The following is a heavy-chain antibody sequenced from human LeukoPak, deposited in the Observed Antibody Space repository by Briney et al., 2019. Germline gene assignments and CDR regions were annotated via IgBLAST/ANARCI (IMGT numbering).Heavy chain of an antibody. CDR2: IYNSGST. Sequence: SETLSLTCTVSGGSISSYCWSWLRQPAGKGLEWIGRIYNSGSTNYNPALKSRVTMSVDTSKNKFSLKLSSVTAADTAVYYCARERFGYSSGWFFDYWGQGTLVTVSS. J-gene: IGHJ4*02. D-gene: IGHD6-19*01. CDR1: GGSISSYC. CDR3: ARERFGYSSGWFFDY. V-gene: IGHV4-4*07.